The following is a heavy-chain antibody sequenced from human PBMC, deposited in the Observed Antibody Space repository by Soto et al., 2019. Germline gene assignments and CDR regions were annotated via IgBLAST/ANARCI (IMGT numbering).Heavy chain of an antibody. CDR3: ATDKGDSYGYGNY. D-gene: IGHD5-18*01. V-gene: IGHV1-58*01. Sequence: SVTVSCQASGFTFTNSAVQWVRQARGQRLEWIGWIVVGSGNTNYAQKFQERVTITRDMSTTTAYMELSSLRSEDTAVYYCATDKGDSYGYGNYWGQGTLVTVSS. CDR2: IVVGSGNT. CDR1: GFTFTNSA. J-gene: IGHJ4*02.